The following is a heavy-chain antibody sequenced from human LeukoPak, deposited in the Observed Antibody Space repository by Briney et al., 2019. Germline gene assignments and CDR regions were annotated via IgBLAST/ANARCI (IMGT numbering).Heavy chain of an antibody. D-gene: IGHD3-16*01. J-gene: IGHJ4*02. CDR3: PGGGGGANVDY. Sequence: SGPALVKPTQTLTLICTFSGFSLSSSGMRVSWIRQPPGKALEWLARIDWDDDKFYSTSLKTRLTISKDTSKNQVVLKMTNMDPGATATFYWPGGGGGANVDYWGQGTLVTVSS. V-gene: IGHV2-70*04. CDR2: IDWDDDK. CDR1: GFSLSSSGMR.